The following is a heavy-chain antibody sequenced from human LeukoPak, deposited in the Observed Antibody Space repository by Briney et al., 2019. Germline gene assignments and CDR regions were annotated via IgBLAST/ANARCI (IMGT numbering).Heavy chain of an antibody. CDR2: ISSSGGYI. CDR3: ARGGYFDY. Sequence: GGSLRLSRAASGFTFSSYSMNWVRQAPGKGLEWVSSISSSGGYIYYADSVKGRFTVSRDNAKNSLFLQMNSLKAEDTAVYYCARGGYFDYWGQGTLVTVSS. CDR1: GFTFSSYS. V-gene: IGHV3-21*01. J-gene: IGHJ4*02.